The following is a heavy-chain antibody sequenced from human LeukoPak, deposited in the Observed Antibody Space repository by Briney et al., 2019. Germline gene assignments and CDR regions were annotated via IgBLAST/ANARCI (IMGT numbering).Heavy chain of an antibody. CDR1: GFTFSSYE. CDR3: AKDYAVGSIDY. D-gene: IGHD4-23*01. V-gene: IGHV3-48*03. Sequence: PGGSLRLSCAASGFTFSSYEMNWVRQAPGKGLEWISDISSSGSTINYADSVKGRFTISRDNSKNTVSLQMESLRAEDTALYYCAKDYAVGSIDYWGQGTLVTVSS. J-gene: IGHJ4*02. CDR2: ISSSGSTI.